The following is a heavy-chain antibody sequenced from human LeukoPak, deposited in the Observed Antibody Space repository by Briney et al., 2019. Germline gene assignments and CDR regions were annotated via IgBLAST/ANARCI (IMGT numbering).Heavy chain of an antibody. V-gene: IGHV3-7*01. Sequence: PSETLSLTCTVSGGSISSSSYYWGWIRQPPGKGLEWVANIRQDGNEIYYVDSVKGPFTISRDNAKNSLYLQMNSLRAEDTAVYYCARDKMVGPTNFDYWGQGTLVTVSS. CDR3: ARDKMVGPTNFDY. J-gene: IGHJ4*02. CDR2: IRQDGNEI. D-gene: IGHD1-26*01. CDR1: GGSISSSSYY.